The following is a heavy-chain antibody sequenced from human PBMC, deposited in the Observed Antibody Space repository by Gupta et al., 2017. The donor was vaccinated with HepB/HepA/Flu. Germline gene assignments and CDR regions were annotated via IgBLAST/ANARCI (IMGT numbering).Heavy chain of an antibody. CDR1: GGAISSGDYY. V-gene: IGHV4-30-4*01. CDR2: IYYSGTT. J-gene: IGHJ4*02. CDR3: ARDGGSDYGGFDY. Sequence: QVQLQESGPGLVKPSQTLSLTCTVSGGAISSGDYYWSWIRQPPGKGLEWIAYIYYSGTTYYNPSLKSRVSISVDTSRNQFSLKLSSVTAADTAVYYCARDGGSDYGGFDYWGQGTLVTVSS. D-gene: IGHD4-23*01.